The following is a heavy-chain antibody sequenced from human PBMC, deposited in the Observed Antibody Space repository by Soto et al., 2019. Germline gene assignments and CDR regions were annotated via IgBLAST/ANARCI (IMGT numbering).Heavy chain of an antibody. CDR2: ISSSSSYI. CDR3: ARVKYITIFGVADY. J-gene: IGHJ4*02. D-gene: IGHD3-3*01. Sequence: LRLSCAASGFTFSSYSMNWVRQAPGKGLEWVSSISSSSSYIYYADSVKGRFTISRDNAKNSLYLQMNSLRAEDTAVYYCARVKYITIFGVADYWGQGTLVTVSS. CDR1: GFTFSSYS. V-gene: IGHV3-21*01.